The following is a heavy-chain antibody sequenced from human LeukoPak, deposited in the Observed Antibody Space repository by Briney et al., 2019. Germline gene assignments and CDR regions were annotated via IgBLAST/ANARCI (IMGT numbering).Heavy chain of an antibody. Sequence: TGGSLRLSCTASGFTLSNHGMHWVRQAPGKGLEWVAVISYDGSNNYYADSVKGRFTISRDNFKNTLYLQMNSLRAEDTAVYYCAKGWLLPPPNWFDPWGQGTLVTVSS. D-gene: IGHD3-22*01. CDR1: GFTLSNHG. CDR3: AKGWLLPPPNWFDP. J-gene: IGHJ5*02. CDR2: ISYDGSNN. V-gene: IGHV3-30*18.